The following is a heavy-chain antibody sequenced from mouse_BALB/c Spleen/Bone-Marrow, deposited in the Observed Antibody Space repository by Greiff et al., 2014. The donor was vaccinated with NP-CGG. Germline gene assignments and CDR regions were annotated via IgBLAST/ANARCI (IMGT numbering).Heavy chain of an antibody. V-gene: IGHV1S41*01. CDR3: ARSPMITESYAMDY. D-gene: IGHD2-4*01. CDR2: IAPGSGNT. CDR1: GYTFTSYW. J-gene: IGHJ4*01. Sequence: DLVKPGASVKLSCKAFGYTFTSYWINWIKQRPGQGLEWIGRIAPGSGNTYYNEMFKGKATLTVDTSSSTAYIQLSSLSSEDSPVYFCARSPMITESYAMDYWGQGTSVTVSS.